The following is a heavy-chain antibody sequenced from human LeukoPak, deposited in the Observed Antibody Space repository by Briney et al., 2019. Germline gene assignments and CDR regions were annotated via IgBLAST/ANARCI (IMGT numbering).Heavy chain of an antibody. CDR2: ISGSGGST. V-gene: IGHV3-23*01. J-gene: IGHJ6*02. D-gene: IGHD6-19*01. CDR3: AKADRFYSSGWSFYYYYGMDV. CDR1: GFTFSSYA. Sequence: PGGSLRLSCAASGFTFSSYAMSWVRQAPGKGLEWVSAISGSGGSTYYADSVKGRFTISRDNSKNTLYLQMNSLRAEDTAVYYCAKADRFYSSGWSFYYYYGMDVWGQGTTVTVSS.